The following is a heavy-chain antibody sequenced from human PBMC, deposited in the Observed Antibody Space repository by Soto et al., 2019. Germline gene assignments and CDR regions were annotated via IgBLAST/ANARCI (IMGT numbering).Heavy chain of an antibody. CDR3: SADRPDIGVGWWV. CDR2: IVVASGQT. V-gene: IGHV1-58*02. CDR1: GSGFISSG. D-gene: IGHD2-15*01. Sequence: SVKVSCKASGSGFISSGIQWVRQAHGQRLEWIGWIVVASGQTNYAQNFRGRVAITRDTSTATAYVELTGLTSEDTAVYFCSADRPDIGVGWWVWGQGTTVTVSS. J-gene: IGHJ6*02.